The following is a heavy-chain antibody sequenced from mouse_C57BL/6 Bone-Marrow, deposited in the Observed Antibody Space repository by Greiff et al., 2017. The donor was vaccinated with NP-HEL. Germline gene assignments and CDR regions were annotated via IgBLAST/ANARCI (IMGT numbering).Heavy chain of an antibody. CDR2: IYPRSGNT. V-gene: IGHV1-81*01. J-gene: IGHJ1*03. CDR1: GYTFTSYG. CDR3: AGYYRYFDV. Sequence: VQLQESGAELARPGASVKLSCKASGYTFTSYGISWVKQRTGQGLEWIGEIYPRSGNTYYNEKFKGKATLTADKSSSTAYMERRRLTSEDSAVYVCAGYYRYFDVWGKGTTVTVSS. D-gene: IGHD2-2*01.